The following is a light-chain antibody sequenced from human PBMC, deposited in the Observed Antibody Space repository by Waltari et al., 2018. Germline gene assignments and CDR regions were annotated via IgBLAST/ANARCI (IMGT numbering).Light chain of an antibody. CDR2: DVS. V-gene: IGLV2-14*03. CDR3: CSYTSSTTYV. CDR1: TGDVGAYKS. Sequence: QSALTHPPSVSGSPGQSITISCTAVTGDVGAYKSVSWYQQHPGKAPQFIISDVSNRPSGVSDRFSASKSGNTASLTISGLQAEDEADYYCCSYTSSTTYVFGPGTKVTVL. J-gene: IGLJ1*01.